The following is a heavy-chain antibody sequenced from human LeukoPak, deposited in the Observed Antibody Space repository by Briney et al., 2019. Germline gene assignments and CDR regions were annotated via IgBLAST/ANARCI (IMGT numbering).Heavy chain of an antibody. CDR1: GLAVTNNY. J-gene: IGHJ3*01. CDR3: ARGTSSDYYRTEAFDL. CDR2: IYSGART. Sequence: QTGGSLTLSCAASGLAVTNNYMTWVRHPRGKGLGWGSVIYSGARTSYAASVKGRFTTSRDNVKNTVYIQVSGLKVDDTAVYYCARGTSSDYYRTEAFDLWGQGTMVTVSS. V-gene: IGHV3-66*01. D-gene: IGHD3-22*01.